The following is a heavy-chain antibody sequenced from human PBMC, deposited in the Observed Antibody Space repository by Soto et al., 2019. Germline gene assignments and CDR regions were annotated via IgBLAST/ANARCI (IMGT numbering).Heavy chain of an antibody. V-gene: IGHV3-48*03. J-gene: IGHJ4*02. CDR1: GFTFSSSE. CDR2: ITSSGSST. Sequence: GGSLRLSCAASGFTFSSSEMNWVRQAPGKGLEWVSYITSSGSSTYYADSVKGRFTISRDNAKNSLYLQVNSLRAEDTAVYYCAKGNSPVDVYWGQGTLVTVSS. D-gene: IGHD2-21*01. CDR3: AKGNSPVDVY.